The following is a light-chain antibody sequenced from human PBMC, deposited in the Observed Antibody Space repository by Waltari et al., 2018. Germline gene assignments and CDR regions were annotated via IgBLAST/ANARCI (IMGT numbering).Light chain of an antibody. V-gene: IGLV2-8*01. CDR3: SSYAGTNNFVV. CDR1: SNDVGAFDY. CDR2: EVT. J-gene: IGLJ2*01. Sequence: QSALTQPPSASGSPGHSVTISCTGTSNDVGAFDYLSWYQQHPGKAPNVVISEVTKRPSGVPDRFSGSRSGNTAFLTVSGLQPEDEANYYCSSYAGTNNFVVFGGGTKLTVL.